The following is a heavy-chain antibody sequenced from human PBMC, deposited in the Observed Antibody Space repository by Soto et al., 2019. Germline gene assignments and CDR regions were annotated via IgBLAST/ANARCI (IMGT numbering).Heavy chain of an antibody. CDR3: AKDHFAYYDNAGYGTH. Sequence: DVQLLESGGGLVQPGGSLRLSCVVSGFSIDSYAMHWVRQAPGKGLEWVSAISGSGDTTDYTDSVRGRFTISRDNSKNTVYLQMNSLRVEDTAVYFCAKDHFAYYDNAGYGTHWGQGTRATVSS. V-gene: IGHV3-23*01. J-gene: IGHJ4*02. D-gene: IGHD3-22*01. CDR2: ISGSGDTT. CDR1: GFSIDSYA.